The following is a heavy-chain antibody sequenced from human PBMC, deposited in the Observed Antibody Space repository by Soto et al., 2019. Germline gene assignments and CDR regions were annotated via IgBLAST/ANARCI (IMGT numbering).Heavy chain of an antibody. Sequence: GSLRLSCAASGFTFSSYAMSWVRQAPGKGLEWVSAISGSGGSTYYADSVKGRFTISRDNSKNTLYLQMNSLRAEDTAVYYCASPRAGSYDFWSGPLGAFDIWGQGTMVTVSS. CDR1: GFTFSSYA. D-gene: IGHD3-3*01. V-gene: IGHV3-23*01. CDR2: ISGSGGST. J-gene: IGHJ3*02. CDR3: ASPRAGSYDFWSGPLGAFDI.